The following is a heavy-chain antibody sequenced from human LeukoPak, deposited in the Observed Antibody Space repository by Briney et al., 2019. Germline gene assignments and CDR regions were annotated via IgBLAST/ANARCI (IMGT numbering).Heavy chain of an antibody. CDR2: IIPIFGTT. CDR3: AGASRRGYSYEAPENWFDP. V-gene: IGHV1-69*13. CDR1: GYTFTGYY. Sequence: SVKVSCKASGYTFTGYYMHWVRQAPGQGLEWMGGIIPIFGTTNYAQKFQGRVTITADESTSTAYMELSSLRSEDTAVYYCAGASRRGYSYEAPENWFDPWGQGTLVTVSS. J-gene: IGHJ5*02. D-gene: IGHD5-18*01.